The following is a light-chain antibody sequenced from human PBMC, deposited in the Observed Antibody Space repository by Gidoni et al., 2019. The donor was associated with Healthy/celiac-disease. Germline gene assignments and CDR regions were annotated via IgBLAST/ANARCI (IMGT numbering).Light chain of an antibody. Sequence: EIVLTQSPATLSVSPGERATLSCRASQSVRSNLAWYQQTPGQAPRLLIYGASTRATGLPARFSGSESGTEFTLTISSLQSEDFAVYYCQQYNNWPWTFGQGTKVEIK. CDR3: QQYNNWPWT. V-gene: IGKV3-15*01. CDR2: GAS. CDR1: QSVRSN. J-gene: IGKJ1*01.